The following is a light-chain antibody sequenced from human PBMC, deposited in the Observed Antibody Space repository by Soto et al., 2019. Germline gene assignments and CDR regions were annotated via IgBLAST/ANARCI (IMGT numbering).Light chain of an antibody. V-gene: IGKV1-33*01. CDR2: DAS. CDR3: QQYENLPT. Sequence: DIKMTQSPSDRAASVGGSVTSTSQASQNINNYLNWYQQKPGRAPKLLIYDASNLEAGVPSWFRGSGSGTYFTFTIRRLQPEDIATYYCQQYENLPTFGQGTRLEIK. J-gene: IGKJ5*01. CDR1: QNINNY.